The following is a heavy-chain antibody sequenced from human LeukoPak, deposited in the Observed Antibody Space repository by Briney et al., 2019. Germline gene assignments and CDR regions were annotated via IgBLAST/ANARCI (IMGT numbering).Heavy chain of an antibody. CDR3: ARVPASYSGSSKIYYYNYMDV. V-gene: IGHV4-4*07. CDR2: ISSTGNT. CDR1: GGSITNAC. D-gene: IGHD6-6*01. Sequence: SETLSLTCTVSGGSITNACSGWIPQPARGGLDWIWRISSTGNTAYIPSLQSRATMSVDTSQNQFSLKLNSVTAADTAVYYCARVPASYSGSSKIYYYNYMDVWGKGTPVTVSS. J-gene: IGHJ6*03.